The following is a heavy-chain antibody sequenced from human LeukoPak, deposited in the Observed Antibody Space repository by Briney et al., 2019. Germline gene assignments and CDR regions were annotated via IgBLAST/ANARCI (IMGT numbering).Heavy chain of an antibody. CDR1: GFTFSNYY. D-gene: IGHD5/OR15-5a*01. Sequence: GGSLRLSCAASGFTFSNYYMSWVRQAPGKGLEWVSYISGSGSNIYYADSVKGRFTISRDNAKNTLYLQMNSLRAEDTAVYYCARSVSDFDYWGQGTLVTVSS. CDR3: ARSVSDFDY. J-gene: IGHJ4*02. V-gene: IGHV3-11*01. CDR2: ISGSGSNI.